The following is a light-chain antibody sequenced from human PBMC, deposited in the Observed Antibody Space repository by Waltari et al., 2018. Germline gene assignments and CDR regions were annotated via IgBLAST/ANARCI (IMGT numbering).Light chain of an antibody. CDR2: GKN. J-gene: IGLJ2*01. V-gene: IGLV3-19*01. CDR3: SSRDSSGNHVL. Sequence: SSELTQDPAVSVALGQTVRITCQGDSLRTYYASWYQQRPGQAPVLVIYGKNNRPSGCPDRFSGSSSGNTASLTISGAQAEDEADYYCSSRDSSGNHVLFGGGTKLTVL. CDR1: SLRTYY.